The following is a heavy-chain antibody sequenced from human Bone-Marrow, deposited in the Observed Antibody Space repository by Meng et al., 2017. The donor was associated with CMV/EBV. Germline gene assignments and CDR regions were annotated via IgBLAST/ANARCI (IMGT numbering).Heavy chain of an antibody. CDR3: ATLEGWIVRGGYFAY. Sequence: GESLKISCAASGFTFSSYAMSWVRQAPGKGLEWVSVIYSGGSSTYYADSVKGRFTISRDNSKNTLYLQMNSLRAEDTAVYYCATLEGWIVRGGYFAYWGQGTRVTGSS. D-gene: IGHD2-21*01. J-gene: IGHJ4*02. V-gene: IGHV3-23*03. CDR1: GFTFSSYA. CDR2: IYSGGSST.